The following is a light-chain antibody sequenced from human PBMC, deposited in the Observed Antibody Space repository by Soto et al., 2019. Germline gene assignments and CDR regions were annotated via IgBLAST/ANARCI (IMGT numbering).Light chain of an antibody. CDR2: SNN. V-gene: IGLV1-44*01. CDR1: TSNIGSNT. J-gene: IGLJ1*01. Sequence: QSALTQPPSVSGTPGQRVTISCSGSTSNIGSNTVNWYQQLPGTAPKLLIYSNNQRPSGVPDRFSGSKSGTSASLAISGLQSEDEADYYCAAWDDSLSGYVFGTGTKVTVL. CDR3: AAWDDSLSGYV.